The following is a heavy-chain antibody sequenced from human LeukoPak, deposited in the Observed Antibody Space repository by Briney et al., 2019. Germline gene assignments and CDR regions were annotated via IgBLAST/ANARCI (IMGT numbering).Heavy chain of an antibody. V-gene: IGHV3-21*01. D-gene: IGHD5-24*01. CDR1: GFTFSSYG. Sequence: GGSLRLSCAASGFTFSSYGMSWVRQAPGKGLEWVSSISSSSSYIYYADSVKGRFTISRDNAKNSLYLQMNSLRAEDAAVYYCAREGDGYNYYFDYRGQGTLVTVSS. CDR2: ISSSSSYI. J-gene: IGHJ4*02. CDR3: AREGDGYNYYFDY.